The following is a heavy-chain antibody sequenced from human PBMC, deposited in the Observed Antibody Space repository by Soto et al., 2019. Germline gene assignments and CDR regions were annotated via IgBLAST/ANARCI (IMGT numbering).Heavy chain of an antibody. J-gene: IGHJ4*02. Sequence: QITLWESGPTLVKPTETLTLTCGLSGMSLSTYGVGVAWVRQRPGKALEWLALIYWDDDQRYSPSLRTRLTXXXXXXXXXXXXXXXXXXXXXXXXXXXXXXXATTAENLAHWGRGTLVIVSS. CDR3: XXXXATTAENLAH. V-gene: IGHV2-5*02. CDR1: GMSLSTYGVG. CDR2: IYWDDDQ. D-gene: IGHD1-1*01.